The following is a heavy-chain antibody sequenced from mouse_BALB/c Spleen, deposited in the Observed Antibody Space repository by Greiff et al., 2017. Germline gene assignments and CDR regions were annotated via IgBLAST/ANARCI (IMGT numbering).Heavy chain of an antibody. J-gene: IGHJ4*01. D-gene: IGHD2-10*02. CDR1: GFSLTSYD. CDR3: VKYGNNYAMDY. V-gene: IGHV2-9-2*01. Sequence: VKLMESGPGLVAPSQSLSITCTVSGFSLTSYDISWIRQPPGKGLEWLGVIWTGGGTNYNSAFMSRLSISKDNSKSQVFLKMNSLQTDDTAIYYCVKYGNNYAMDYWGQGTSVTVSS. CDR2: IWTGGGT.